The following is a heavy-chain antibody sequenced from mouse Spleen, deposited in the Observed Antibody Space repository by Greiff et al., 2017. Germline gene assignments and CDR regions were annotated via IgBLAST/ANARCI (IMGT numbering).Heavy chain of an antibody. D-gene: IGHD4-1*01. V-gene: IGHV1-62-3*01. CDR3: ARGITGTSSFYYFDY. CDR1: GYTFTSYW. J-gene: IGHJ2*01. CDR2: IDPNSGGT. Sequence: LVESGAELVKPGASVKLSCKASGYTFTSYWMHWVKQRPGRGLEWIGRIDPNSGGTKYNEKFKDKATLTVDKSSSTAYMQLSSPTSEDSAVYYCARGITGTSSFYYFDYWGQGTTLTVSS.